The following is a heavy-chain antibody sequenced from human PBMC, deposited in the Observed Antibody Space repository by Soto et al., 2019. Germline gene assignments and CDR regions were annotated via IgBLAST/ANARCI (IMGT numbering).Heavy chain of an antibody. CDR2: FYPGDSDT. V-gene: IGHV5-51*01. D-gene: IGHD5-18*01. Sequence: PGASLKISCKGSGYNFPTYWIAWVRQMLGKGLEWMGIFYPGDSDTRYSPSFQGQVTISGDKCISTAYLQWSSLKASDTAIYYSARVTADHLDYTYCYDYLDYSGPGALVTVSS. CDR1: GYNFPTYW. J-gene: IGHJ4*02. CDR3: ARVTADHLDYTYCYDYLDY.